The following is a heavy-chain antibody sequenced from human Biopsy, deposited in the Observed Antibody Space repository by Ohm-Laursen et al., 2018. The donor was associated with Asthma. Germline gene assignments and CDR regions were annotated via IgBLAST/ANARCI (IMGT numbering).Heavy chain of an antibody. CDR3: VRHQYSSSWSTFDY. D-gene: IGHD3-22*01. Sequence: PSDTLSLTWTVSGGSITSSSYYWGWIRQPPGKGMEGIGSMYHSGSPYYHPSLKSRATISVDTSKNQLSLKMSSVTAADTAVYFCVRHQYSSSWSTFDYWGQGALVTVSS. CDR1: GGSITSSSYY. J-gene: IGHJ4*02. CDR2: MYHSGSP. V-gene: IGHV4-39*01.